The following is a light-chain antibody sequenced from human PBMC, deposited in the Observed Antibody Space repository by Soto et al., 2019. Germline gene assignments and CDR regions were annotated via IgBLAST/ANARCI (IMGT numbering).Light chain of an antibody. CDR3: QQSYSTPRVWT. CDR2: AAS. J-gene: IGKJ1*01. Sequence: DIHMTQSPSSLSASVGNRFPITCRASQSISSYLNWSQQKPGQAPNLLIYAASSLQSGVPSRFSGSGSGEDFTLTISSLQTEHFATYYCQQSYSTPRVWTFGQGTKVDI. CDR1: QSISSY. V-gene: IGKV1-39*01.